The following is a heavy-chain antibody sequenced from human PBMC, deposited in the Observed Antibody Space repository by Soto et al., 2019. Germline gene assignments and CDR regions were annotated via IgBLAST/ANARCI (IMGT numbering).Heavy chain of an antibody. Sequence: GGSLRLSCAASGFTFSNSWMTWVRQAPGKGLEWVANMNQDGSEKYYEDSVKGRFTISRDNAKNSLSLQMNSLRAEDTAVYFCARGNRGTFDYWGQGALVTVSS. V-gene: IGHV3-7*03. D-gene: IGHD7-27*01. CDR3: ARGNRGTFDY. J-gene: IGHJ4*02. CDR1: GFTFSNSW. CDR2: MNQDGSEK.